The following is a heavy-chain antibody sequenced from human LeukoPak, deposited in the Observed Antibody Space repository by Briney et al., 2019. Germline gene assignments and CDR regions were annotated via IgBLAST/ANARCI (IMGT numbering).Heavy chain of an antibody. CDR3: ARDGYGSGDERFDP. V-gene: IGHV3-53*01. CDR1: GFTVSSNY. J-gene: IGHJ5*02. D-gene: IGHD3-10*01. Sequence: PGGSLRLSCAASGFTVSSNYMSWVRQAPGKGLEWVSVIYSGGSTYYADSVKGRFTISRDNSKNTLYLQMNSLRAEDTAVYYCARDGYGSGDERFDPWGQGTLVTVSS. CDR2: IYSGGST.